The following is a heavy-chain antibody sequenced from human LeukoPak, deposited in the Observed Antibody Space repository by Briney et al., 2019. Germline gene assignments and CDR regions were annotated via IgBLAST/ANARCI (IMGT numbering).Heavy chain of an antibody. J-gene: IGHJ1*01. CDR2: INPGGGST. CDR3: ARPWYDSSGYYPVEYFQH. V-gene: IGHV1-46*01. Sequence: ASVKVSCKASGYTFTSYYMHWVRQAPGQGLEWMGIINPGGGSTSYAQKFQGRVTMTRDTSTSTVYMELSSLRSEDTAVYYCARPWYDSSGYYPVEYFQHWGQGTLVTVSS. D-gene: IGHD3-22*01. CDR1: GYTFTSYY.